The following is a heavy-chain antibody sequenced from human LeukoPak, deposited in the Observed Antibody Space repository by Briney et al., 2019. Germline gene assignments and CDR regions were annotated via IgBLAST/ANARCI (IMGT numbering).Heavy chain of an antibody. V-gene: IGHV3-53*01. CDR1: GFTVSSSY. D-gene: IGHD6-13*01. CDR2: IYSAGST. Sequence: GGSLRLSCAASGFTVSSSYVGWVRQAPGKGLEWVSVIYSAGSTYYADSVKGRFTISRDNSKNTLYLQMNSLRAEDTAVYYCARDSPDRRYSSSWIDHWGQGTLVTVSS. J-gene: IGHJ5*02. CDR3: ARDSPDRRYSSSWIDH.